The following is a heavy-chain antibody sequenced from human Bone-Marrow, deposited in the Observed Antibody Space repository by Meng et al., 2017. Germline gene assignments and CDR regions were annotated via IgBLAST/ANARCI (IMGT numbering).Heavy chain of an antibody. Sequence: GESLKTSCAASGFTFSSYEMNWVRQAPGKGREWLSFISSSGGTIYYADSVRGRFTVSRDNAKNSLYLQMNSLRAEDTAIYCCATKALDYWGQGTLVTVSS. J-gene: IGHJ4*02. CDR3: ATKALDY. CDR2: ISSSGGTI. V-gene: IGHV3-48*03. CDR1: GFTFSSYE.